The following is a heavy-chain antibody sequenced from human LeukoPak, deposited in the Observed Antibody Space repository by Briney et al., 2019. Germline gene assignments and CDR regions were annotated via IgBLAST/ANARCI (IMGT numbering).Heavy chain of an antibody. J-gene: IGHJ5*02. D-gene: IGHD2-8*01. V-gene: IGHV3-23*01. Sequence: GGSLRLSCAASGFTFSSYAMSWVRQAPGKGLEWVSAISGSGGSTYYADSVKGRFTISRDNSKNTLYLQMNSLRAEDTAVYYCVRVSGFCTNGVCPSFDPWGQGTLVTVSS. CDR3: VRVSGFCTNGVCPSFDP. CDR1: GFTFSSYA. CDR2: ISGSGGST.